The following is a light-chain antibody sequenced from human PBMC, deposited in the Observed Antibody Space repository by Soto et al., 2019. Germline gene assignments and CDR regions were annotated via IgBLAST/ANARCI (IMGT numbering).Light chain of an antibody. CDR3: SSYKTSSSLYV. CDR2: DVT. J-gene: IGLJ1*01. Sequence: QSALTQPASVSGSPGQSITISCTGTSSDVGAYNYVSWYQHHPGKAPKLMIYDVTNRPSGVSNRFSGSKSGNSASLTISGRQADDEADYYCSSYKTSSSLYVFGTGTKLTVL. CDR1: SSDVGAYNY. V-gene: IGLV2-14*03.